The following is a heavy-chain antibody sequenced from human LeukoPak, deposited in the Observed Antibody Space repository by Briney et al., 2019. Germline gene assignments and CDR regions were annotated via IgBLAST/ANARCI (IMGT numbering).Heavy chain of an antibody. J-gene: IGHJ4*02. CDR3: ARSRRVGGWYVDY. D-gene: IGHD6-19*01. Sequence: GGSLRLSCAASGFTFSGYWMSWVRQAPGKGLEWVANIKQDGSEKYYVDSVKDRFTISRDNAKNSLYLQMNSLRAEDTAVYYCARSRRVGGWYVDYWGQGTLVTVSS. CDR1: GFTFSGYW. V-gene: IGHV3-7*01. CDR2: IKQDGSEK.